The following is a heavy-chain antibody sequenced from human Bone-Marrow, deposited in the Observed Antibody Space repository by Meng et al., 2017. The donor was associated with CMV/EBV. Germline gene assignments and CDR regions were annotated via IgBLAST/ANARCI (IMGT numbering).Heavy chain of an antibody. CDR1: GFTFSDYY. CDR2: ITSSGSTM. J-gene: IGHJ4*02. Sequence: GESLKISCAASGFTFSDYYMSWIRQAPGEGLEGISYITSSGSTMYYAGSVKGRFTTSRDNAKNSLSLQMNSLRAEDTAVYFCARVAYSGGWYVNYWGQGTLVTVSS. V-gene: IGHV3-11*04. D-gene: IGHD6-19*01. CDR3: ARVAYSGGWYVNY.